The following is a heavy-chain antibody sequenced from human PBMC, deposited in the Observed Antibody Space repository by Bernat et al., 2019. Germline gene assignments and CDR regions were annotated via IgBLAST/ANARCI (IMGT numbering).Heavy chain of an antibody. V-gene: IGHV4-59*01. CDR1: GGSISSYY. CDR2: IYYRGST. J-gene: IGHJ3*02. Sequence: QVQLQESGPGLVKPSETLSRTCTVSGGSISSYYWSWIRQPPGKGLEWSGYIYYRGSTNYKPSLKSQVTISVSTSTNQFSLTRSSVHAADPAVYYCARDPCYDILTGSDAFDIWGQGTLVTVSS. D-gene: IGHD3-9*01. CDR3: ARDPCYDILTGSDAFDI.